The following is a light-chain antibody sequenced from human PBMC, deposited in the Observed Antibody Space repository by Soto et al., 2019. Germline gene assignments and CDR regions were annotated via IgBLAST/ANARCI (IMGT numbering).Light chain of an antibody. CDR3: QQRSHWPPFP. Sequence: EIVLTQSPATLSLSPGERATHSCRASQSVSSYLAWYQQKPGQAPRLLIYDASNRATGIPARFSGSGSGTDFTLTISSLEPEDFAVYYCQQRSHWPPFPFGGGTKVEIK. J-gene: IGKJ4*01. V-gene: IGKV3-11*01. CDR1: QSVSSY. CDR2: DAS.